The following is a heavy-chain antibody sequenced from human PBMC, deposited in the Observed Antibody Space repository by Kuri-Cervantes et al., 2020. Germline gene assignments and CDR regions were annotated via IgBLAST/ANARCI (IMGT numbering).Heavy chain of an antibody. V-gene: IGHV1-8*02. D-gene: IGHD6-13*01. J-gene: IGHJ4*02. CDR1: GYTFTSYY. CDR2: MNPNSGNT. Sequence: ASVKVSCKASGYTFTSYYMHWVRQAPGQGLEWMGWMNPNSGNTGYAQKFQGRVTMTRNTSISTAYMELSSLRSEDTAVYYCARAYPGSSSWYVYWGQGTLVTVSS. CDR3: ARAYPGSSSWYVY.